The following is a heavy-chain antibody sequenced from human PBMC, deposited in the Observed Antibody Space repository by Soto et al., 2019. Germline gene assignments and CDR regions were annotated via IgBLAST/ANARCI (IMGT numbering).Heavy chain of an antibody. Sequence: QVQLVESGGGVVQPGRSLRLSCAASGFIFSSYGMHWVRQAPGKGLEWVAVISYDGSNKYYADSVKGRFTISRDNSKNTLYLQMNSLRAEDTAVYYCAKDRIRRAEDGMDVWGQGTTVTVSS. CDR2: ISYDGSNK. D-gene: IGHD2-15*01. V-gene: IGHV3-30*18. J-gene: IGHJ6*02. CDR3: AKDRIRRAEDGMDV. CDR1: GFIFSSYG.